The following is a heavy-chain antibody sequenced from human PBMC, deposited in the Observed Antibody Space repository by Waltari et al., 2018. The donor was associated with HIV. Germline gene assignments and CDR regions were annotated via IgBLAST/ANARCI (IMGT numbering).Heavy chain of an antibody. V-gene: IGHV4-59*01. CDR3: ARGQYYYDSTPIGYFDY. CDR1: GGSISSYY. J-gene: IGHJ4*02. CDR2: IYYSGST. Sequence: QVQLQESGPGLVKPSETLSLTCTVSGGSISSYYWSWIRQPPGKGLEWIGYIYYSGSTNYNPSLKSRVTISVDTSKNQFSLKLSSVTAADTAVYYCARGQYYYDSTPIGYFDYWGQGTLVTVSS. D-gene: IGHD3-22*01.